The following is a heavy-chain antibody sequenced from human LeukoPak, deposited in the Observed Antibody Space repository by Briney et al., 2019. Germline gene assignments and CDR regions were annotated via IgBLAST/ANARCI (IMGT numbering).Heavy chain of an antibody. D-gene: IGHD6-13*01. CDR1: GFSFSTYW. V-gene: IGHV3-66*02. CDR2: IYSGGST. CDR3: AREGIAAALDY. Sequence: PGGSLRLSCAASGFSFSTYWMSWVRQAPGKGLEWVSVIYSGGSTYYADSVKGRFTISRDNSKNTLYLQMNSLRAEDTAVYYCAREGIAAALDYWGQGTLVTVSS. J-gene: IGHJ4*02.